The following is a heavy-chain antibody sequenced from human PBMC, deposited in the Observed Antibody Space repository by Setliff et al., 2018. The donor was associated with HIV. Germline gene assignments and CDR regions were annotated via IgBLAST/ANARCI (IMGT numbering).Heavy chain of an antibody. V-gene: IGHV4-61*09. CDR2: IHTTGST. J-gene: IGHJ4*02. D-gene: IGHD5-18*01. CDR1: GDSISSGSYY. Sequence: SETLFLTCSVSGDSISSGSYYWSRIRLPAGKGLEWIGQIHTTGSTNYNLSLKRRVTISVDRSKNQFSLKLNAVTAADTAVYYCARSPGVDTNMAFDYWGQGMLVTVSS. CDR3: ARSPGVDTNMAFDY.